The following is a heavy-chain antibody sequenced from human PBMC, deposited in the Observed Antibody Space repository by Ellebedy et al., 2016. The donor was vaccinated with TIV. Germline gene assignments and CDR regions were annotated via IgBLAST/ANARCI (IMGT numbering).Heavy chain of an antibody. CDR3: ARERVTGYFDS. V-gene: IGHV1-3*01. D-gene: IGHD1-20*01. J-gene: IGHJ4*02. CDR2: INAGNGNT. Sequence: ASVKVSCKASGYTFTSYAMHWVRQAPGQRLEWMGWINAGNGNTKYSQKFQGRVTITRDTSASTAYMELSRLTSEDTAVYYCARERVTGYFDSWGQGTLVTVSS. CDR1: GYTFTSYA.